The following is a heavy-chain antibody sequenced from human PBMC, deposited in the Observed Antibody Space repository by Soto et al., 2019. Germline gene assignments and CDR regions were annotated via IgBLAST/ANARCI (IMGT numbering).Heavy chain of an antibody. V-gene: IGHV3-23*01. J-gene: IGHJ4*02. CDR1: GFTFSTYA. CDR2: ISGSGGSA. Sequence: EVQLLESGGGSVQPGGSLRLSCAASGFTFSTYAMSWVRQGPGRGLEWVATISGSGGSAYYTDSVKGRFTISRANFESTLYLQMNSLRAEDTAVYHCAKDLSIAARPTFDYWGQGTLVSVSS. D-gene: IGHD6-6*01. CDR3: AKDLSIAARPTFDY.